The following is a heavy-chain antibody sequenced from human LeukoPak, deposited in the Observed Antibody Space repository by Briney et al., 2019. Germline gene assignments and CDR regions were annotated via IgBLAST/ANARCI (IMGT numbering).Heavy chain of an antibody. CDR1: GFTFSSYG. CDR2: ISYDGSSK. CDR3: AKREAFDI. V-gene: IGHV3-30*18. J-gene: IGHJ3*02. Sequence: GGSLRLSCAASGFTFSSYGMHWVRQAPGKGLEWVAVISYDGSSKYYADSVKGRFTISRDNSKNTLYLQMNSLRAEDTAVYYCAKREAFDIWGQGTMVTVSS.